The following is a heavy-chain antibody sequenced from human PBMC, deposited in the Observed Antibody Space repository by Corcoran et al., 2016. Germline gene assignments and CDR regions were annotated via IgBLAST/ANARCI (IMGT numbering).Heavy chain of an antibody. CDR3: AKDVSSSWTKGGMDV. CDR2: ISWDGGST. D-gene: IGHD6-13*01. V-gene: IGHV3-43D*03. Sequence: EVQLVESGGVVVQPGGSLRLSCAASGFTFDDYAMHWVRQAPGKGLEWVSLISWDGGSTYYADSVTGRFTISRANSKNSLYLQMNSLRAEDTDLYYCAKDVSSSWTKGGMDVGGQGTTVTGS. J-gene: IGHJ6*02. CDR1: GFTFDDYA.